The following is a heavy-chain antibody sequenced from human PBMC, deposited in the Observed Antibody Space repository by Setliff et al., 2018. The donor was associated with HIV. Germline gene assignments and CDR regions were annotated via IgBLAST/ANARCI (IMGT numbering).Heavy chain of an antibody. CDR2: IRHSGNT. CDR3: ARDLSRSADYGVFDS. V-gene: IGHV4-34*01. J-gene: IGHJ4*02. D-gene: IGHD4-17*01. CDR1: GESFRGHF. Sequence: SETLSLTCVVNGESFRGHFWTWIRQTPGKGLQWIGEIRHSGNTNYNPSLKSRVTISLDKSKNSLYLQMNSLRVEDTALYYCARDLSRSADYGVFDSWGQGTPVTVSS.